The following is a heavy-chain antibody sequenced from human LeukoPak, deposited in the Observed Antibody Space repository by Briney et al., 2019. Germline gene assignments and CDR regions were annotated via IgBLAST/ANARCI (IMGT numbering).Heavy chain of an antibody. V-gene: IGHV1-18*01. Sequence: ASVKVSCKASGYTFTSYGISRVRQAPGQGLEWMGWISAYNGNTNYAQKLQGRVTMTTDTSTSTAYMELRSLRSDDTAVYYCARSGGSYYIARRRLDYWGQGTLVTVSS. CDR1: GYTFTSYG. CDR3: ARSGGSYYIARRRLDY. D-gene: IGHD1-26*01. CDR2: ISAYNGNT. J-gene: IGHJ4*02.